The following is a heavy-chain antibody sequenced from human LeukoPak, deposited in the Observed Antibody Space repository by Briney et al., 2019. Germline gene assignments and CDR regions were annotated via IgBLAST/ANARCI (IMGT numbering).Heavy chain of an antibody. J-gene: IGHJ4*02. V-gene: IGHV3-30*02. Sequence: GSLRLSCAASGFTFSSYGMHWVRQAPGKGLEWVAFIRYDGSNKYYADSVKGRFTISRDNSKNTLYLQMNSLRAEDTAVYYCAKDRPRAVAGIGYFDYWGQGTLVTVSS. CDR1: GFTFSSYG. D-gene: IGHD6-19*01. CDR2: IRYDGSNK. CDR3: AKDRPRAVAGIGYFDY.